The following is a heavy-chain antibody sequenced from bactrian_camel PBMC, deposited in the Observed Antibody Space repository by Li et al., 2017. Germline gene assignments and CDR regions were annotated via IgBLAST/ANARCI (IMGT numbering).Heavy chain of an antibody. D-gene: IGHD6*01. V-gene: IGHV3-3*01. Sequence: QLVEFGGGSVQAGGSLRLSCKVSGHSRGSNCVGWYRLPPGRAPAEREGIAAIRRDGGETWYADSVKGRFIITRDKAKDLVYLQMNGLQPEDTGIYYCAADQLYGTCRDVLDFPARSQGTQVTVSS. J-gene: IGHJ4*01. CDR1: GHSRGSNC. CDR2: IRRDGGET.